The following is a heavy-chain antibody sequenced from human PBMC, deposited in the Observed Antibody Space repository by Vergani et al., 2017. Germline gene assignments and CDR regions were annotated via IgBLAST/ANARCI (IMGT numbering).Heavy chain of an antibody. V-gene: IGHV1-18*01. CDR2: ISAYNGNT. D-gene: IGHD1-26*01. J-gene: IGHJ1*01. Sequence: QVPLVQSGAEVKKPGASVKVSCKASGYTFTSYGISWVRQAPGQGLEWMGWISAYNGNTNYAQKLRGRVTMTIDTSTSTAYMELRSLRSDDTAVYYCARDGPFSGSYYHPGTPEWRNFQHWGQGTLVTVSS. CDR1: GYTFTSYG. CDR3: ARDGPFSGSYYHPGTPEWRNFQH.